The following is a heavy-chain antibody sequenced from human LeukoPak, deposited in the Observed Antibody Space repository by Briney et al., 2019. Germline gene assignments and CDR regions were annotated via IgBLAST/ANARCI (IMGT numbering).Heavy chain of an antibody. CDR2: INHSGST. D-gene: IGHD3-22*01. J-gene: IGHJ4*02. CDR1: GGSFSGYC. Sequence: SETLSLTCAVYGGSFSGYCWSWIRQPPGKGLEWIGEINHSGSTNYNPSLKSRVTISVDTSKNQFSLKLSSVSAADTAVYYCARGPTRYYYDSSGIFDYWGQGTLVTVSS. CDR3: ARGPTRYYYDSSGIFDY. V-gene: IGHV4-34*01.